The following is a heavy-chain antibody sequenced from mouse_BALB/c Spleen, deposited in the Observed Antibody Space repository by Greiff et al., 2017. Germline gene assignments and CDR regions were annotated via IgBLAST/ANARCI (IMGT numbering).Heavy chain of an antibody. Sequence: EVKLVESGGGLVKPGGSLKLSCAASGFTFSDYYMYWVRQTPEKRLEWVATISDGGSYTYYPDSVKGRFTISRDNAKNNLYLQMSSLKSEDTAMYYCARDFTRFAYWGQGTTLTVSS. CDR3: ARDFTRFAY. CDR2: ISDGGSYT. V-gene: IGHV5-4*02. J-gene: IGHJ2*01. CDR1: GFTFSDYY.